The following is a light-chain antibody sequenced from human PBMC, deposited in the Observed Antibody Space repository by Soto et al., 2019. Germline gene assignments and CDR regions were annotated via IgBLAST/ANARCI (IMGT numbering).Light chain of an antibody. V-gene: IGKV1-5*03. J-gene: IGKJ2*01. CDR1: QSIRRW. Sequence: DIQMTQSPSTLSASVGDRVTITCRTSQSIRRWVAWYQQKPGKAPNLLIYEASSLETGVPSRFSGSGSGTEFTLTISSLQPDDFATYYCQQYNSYPYTFGQGTKLEIK. CDR3: QQYNSYPYT. CDR2: EAS.